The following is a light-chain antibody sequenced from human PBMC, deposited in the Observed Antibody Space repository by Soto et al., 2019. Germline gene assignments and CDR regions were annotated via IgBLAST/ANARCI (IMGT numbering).Light chain of an antibody. V-gene: IGLV2-8*01. J-gene: IGLJ1*01. CDR1: TSEVGGYTY. CDR2: EVS. Sequence: QSVLTQPPSRPGSFGRSFTIPGTGTTSEVGGYTYVSWYQQHPGKAPKLMIYEVSERPSGVPDRFSGSKSGNTASLTVSGLQADDEADYYCSSYSGTNYHYVFGTGTKLTVL. CDR3: SSYSGTNYHYV.